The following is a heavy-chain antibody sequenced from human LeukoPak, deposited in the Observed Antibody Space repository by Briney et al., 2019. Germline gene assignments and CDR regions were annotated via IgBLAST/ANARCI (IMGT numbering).Heavy chain of an antibody. D-gene: IGHD6-19*01. CDR2: IYYSGST. V-gene: IGHV4-59*08. Sequence: SETLSLTCTVSGGSISSYYWSWIRQPPGKGLEWLGYIYYSGSTNYNPSLKSRVTISVDASKNQFSLQLSSVTAADTAVYYCARHAPVAGTRGWFDPWGQGTLVTVSS. CDR1: GGSISSYY. CDR3: ARHAPVAGTRGWFDP. J-gene: IGHJ5*02.